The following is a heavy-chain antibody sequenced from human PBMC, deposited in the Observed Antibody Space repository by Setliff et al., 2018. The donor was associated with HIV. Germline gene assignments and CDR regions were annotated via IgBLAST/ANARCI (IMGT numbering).Heavy chain of an antibody. J-gene: IGHJ6*03. CDR3: ARGTAYYNFWSGYSQDYYYYMDV. Sequence: SETLSLTCTVSGGSIWNYYWSWIRQSPGKGLEWIGEINHSGSTKYNPSLKSRVTISVDTSKNQFSLKLSSVTAADTAVYYCARGTAYYNFWSGYSQDYYYYMDVWGKGTTVTVS. CDR2: INHSGST. D-gene: IGHD3-3*01. CDR1: GGSIWNYY. V-gene: IGHV4-34*01.